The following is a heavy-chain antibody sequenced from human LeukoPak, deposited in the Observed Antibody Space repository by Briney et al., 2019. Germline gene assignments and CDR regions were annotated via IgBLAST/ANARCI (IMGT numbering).Heavy chain of an antibody. CDR1: GGTFSSYA. V-gene: IGHV1-69*13. D-gene: IGHD3-22*01. J-gene: IGHJ3*02. Sequence: GASVKVSCKASGGTFSSYAISWVRQAPGQGLEWMGGIIPIFGTANYAQKFQGRVTITADESTSTAYMELSSLRSEDTAVYYCARDGRAYYYDSSGYYQRAFDIWGQGTMVTVSS. CDR2: IIPIFGTA. CDR3: ARDGRAYYYDSSGYYQRAFDI.